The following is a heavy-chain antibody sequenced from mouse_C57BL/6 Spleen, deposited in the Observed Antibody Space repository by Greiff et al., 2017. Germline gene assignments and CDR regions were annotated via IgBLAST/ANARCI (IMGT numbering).Heavy chain of an antibody. CDR2: IDPETGGT. Sequence: QVQLQQSGAELVRPGASVTLSCKASGYTFTDYEMHWVKQTPVHGLEWIGAIDPETGGTAYNQKFKGKAILTADKSSSTAYMELRSLTSEDSAVYYCTRGVYDCDFFAYWGQGTLVTVSA. CDR1: GYTFTDYE. CDR3: TRGVYDCDFFAY. V-gene: IGHV1-15*01. J-gene: IGHJ3*01. D-gene: IGHD2-4*01.